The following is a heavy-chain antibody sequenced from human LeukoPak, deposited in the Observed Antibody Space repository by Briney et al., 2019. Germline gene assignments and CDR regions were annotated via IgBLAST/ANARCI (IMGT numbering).Heavy chain of an antibody. V-gene: IGHV3-21*01. Sequence: GESLRLSCAASGFSFSNCSMNWVRQAPGKGLEWVSSISSSSTYIYYADSLEGRFTISRDNVRNSLYLQMNSLRAEDTAVYYCAGDYEGNLAFDIWGQGTMVTVSS. J-gene: IGHJ3*02. CDR2: ISSSSTYI. CDR3: AGDYEGNLAFDI. D-gene: IGHD4-23*01. CDR1: GFSFSNCS.